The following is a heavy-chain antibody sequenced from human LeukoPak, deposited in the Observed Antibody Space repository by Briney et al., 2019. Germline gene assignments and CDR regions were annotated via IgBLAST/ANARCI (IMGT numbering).Heavy chain of an antibody. D-gene: IGHD3-3*01. Sequence: SETLSLTCTVSGGSISSDYWSWVRQHPGKGLEWIGYIYYSGSTYYNPSLKSRVTISVDTSKNQFSLKLSSVTAADTAVYYCATYYDFWSGCFDYWGQGTLVTVSS. CDR1: GGSISSDY. CDR3: ATYYDFWSGCFDY. CDR2: IYYSGST. J-gene: IGHJ4*02. V-gene: IGHV4-59*06.